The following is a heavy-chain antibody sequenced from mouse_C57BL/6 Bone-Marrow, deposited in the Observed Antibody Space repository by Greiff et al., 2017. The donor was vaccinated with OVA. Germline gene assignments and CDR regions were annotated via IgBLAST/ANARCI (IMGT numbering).Heavy chain of an antibody. J-gene: IGHJ3*01. CDR2: IYPRSGNT. CDR1: GYTFTSYD. Sequence: VKLQQSGAELARPGASVKLSCKASGYTFTSYDISWVKQRTGQGLEWIGEIYPRSGNTYYNEKFKGKATLTADKSSSTSYMDLRSLTSDDSAVYFCARYSSYSWFAYWGQGTLVTVSA. V-gene: IGHV1-81*01. CDR3: ARYSSYSWFAY. D-gene: IGHD1-1*01.